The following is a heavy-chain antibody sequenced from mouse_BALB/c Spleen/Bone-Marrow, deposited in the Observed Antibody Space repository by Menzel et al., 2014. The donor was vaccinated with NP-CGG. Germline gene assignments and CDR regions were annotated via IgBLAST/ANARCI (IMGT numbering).Heavy chain of an antibody. CDR1: GYTFTSYW. J-gene: IGHJ3*01. V-gene: IGHV1-52*01. D-gene: IGHD2-4*01. Sequence: QVQLKHSGAELVRPGASVKLSCKASGYTFTSYWMNWVKQRPEQGLEWIGRIDPYDSETHCNQKFKDKAILTVDKSSSTAYMQLSSLTSEDSAVYYCARGRDYDVFAYWGQGTLVTVSA. CDR3: ARGRDYDVFAY. CDR2: IDPYDSET.